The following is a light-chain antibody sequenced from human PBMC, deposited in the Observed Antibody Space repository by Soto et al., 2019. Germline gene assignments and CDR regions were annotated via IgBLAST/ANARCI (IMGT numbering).Light chain of an antibody. V-gene: IGLV4-69*01. CDR1: SGHSTYA. J-gene: IGLJ2*01. Sequence: QSVLTQSPSASASLGASVKLTCTLSSGHSTYAIAWHQQQPEKGPRYLMKLNSDGSHSKGDGIPDRFSGSRSGAERYLTISSLQSEDEADYYCQTWGTGIQVIFGGGTKLTVL. CDR2: LNSDGSH. CDR3: QTWGTGIQVI.